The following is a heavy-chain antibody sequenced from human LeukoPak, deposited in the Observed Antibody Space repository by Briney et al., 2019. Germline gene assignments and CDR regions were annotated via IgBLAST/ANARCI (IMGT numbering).Heavy chain of an antibody. CDR3: ARNFAEFDI. J-gene: IGHJ3*02. Sequence: PGGSLRLSCAPSGFTFSTYWMSWVRQAPGKELEWVANIKQDGNEKYYVDSVKGRFTISRDNAKSSLYLQMNSLRAEDTAVYYCARNFAEFDIWGQGTMVTVSS. CDR2: IKQDGNEK. V-gene: IGHV3-7*04. CDR1: GFTFSTYW.